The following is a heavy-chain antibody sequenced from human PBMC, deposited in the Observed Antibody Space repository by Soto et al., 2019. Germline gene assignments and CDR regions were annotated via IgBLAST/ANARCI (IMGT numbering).Heavy chain of an antibody. J-gene: IGHJ4*02. CDR2: ISSSTSTT. D-gene: IGHD4-17*01. Sequence: EVQLVESGGGLVQPGGSLRLSCAASGFTFSSYSMNWVRQAPGKGLEWILYISSSTSTTYHADSVKGRFTISRDNANNSLYLQMNSLRAEDTAVYYCARDAYGDYLFDYWGQGTLVTVSS. CDR1: GFTFSSYS. V-gene: IGHV3-48*01. CDR3: ARDAYGDYLFDY.